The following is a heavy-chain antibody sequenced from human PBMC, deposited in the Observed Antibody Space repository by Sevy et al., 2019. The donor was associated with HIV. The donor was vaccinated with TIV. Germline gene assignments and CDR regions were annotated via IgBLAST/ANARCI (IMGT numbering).Heavy chain of an antibody. CDR3: AREGGSYGEGAFDI. Sequence: GGSLRLSCAASGFTFSSYDMHWVRQATGKGLEWVSSIGTAGDTYYPGSVKGRFTSSRENAKNSLYLQMNSLRAGDTAVYYWAREGGSYGEGAFDIWGQGTMVTVSS. CDR2: IGTAGDT. V-gene: IGHV3-13*01. J-gene: IGHJ3*02. CDR1: GFTFSSYD. D-gene: IGHD1-26*01.